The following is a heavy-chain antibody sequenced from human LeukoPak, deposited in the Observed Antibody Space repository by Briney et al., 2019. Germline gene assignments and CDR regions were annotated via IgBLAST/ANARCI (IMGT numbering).Heavy chain of an antibody. V-gene: IGHV3-30-3*01. J-gene: IGHJ4*02. CDR2: ISYDGSYK. CDR3: AKVRAPLSGNSYYFDY. Sequence: GGSLRLSCAASGFTFSNYAVHWVRQAPGKGLEWVAVISYDGSYKLYADSVKGRFTISRDNAKNSLYLQMNSLRPEDTALYYCAKVRAPLSGNSYYFDYWGQGTLVTVSS. D-gene: IGHD1-26*01. CDR1: GFTFSNYA.